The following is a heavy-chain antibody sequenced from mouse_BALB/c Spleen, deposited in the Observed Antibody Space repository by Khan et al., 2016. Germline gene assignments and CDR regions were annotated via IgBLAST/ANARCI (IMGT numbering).Heavy chain of an antibody. Sequence: EVQLQESGPGLVKPSQSLSLTCSVTGYSITSGYYWNWIRQFPGNKLEWMGYISYDGSNNYNPSLKNRISITRDTSKNQFFLKLNSVTTEDPATYYGARDPCYCYGSRYWYFDVWGAGTTVAVSS. CDR2: ISYDGSN. CDR1: GYSITSGYY. D-gene: IGHD1-1*01. V-gene: IGHV3-6*02. CDR3: ARDPCYCYGSRYWYFDV. J-gene: IGHJ1*01.